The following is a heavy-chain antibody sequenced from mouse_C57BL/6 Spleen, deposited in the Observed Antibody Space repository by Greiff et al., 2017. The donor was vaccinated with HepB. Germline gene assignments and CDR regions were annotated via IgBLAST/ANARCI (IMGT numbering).Heavy chain of an antibody. D-gene: IGHD1-1*01. CDR1: GYTFTSYW. CDR3: ARSGHYYGSKGLAY. V-gene: IGHV1-55*01. Sequence: QVQLQQPGAELVKPGASVKMSCKASGYTFTSYWITWVKQRPGQGLEWIGDIYPGSGSTNYNEKFKSKATLTVDTSSSTAYMQLSSLTSEDSAVYYCARSGHYYGSKGLAYWGQGTLVTVSA. CDR2: IYPGSGST. J-gene: IGHJ3*01.